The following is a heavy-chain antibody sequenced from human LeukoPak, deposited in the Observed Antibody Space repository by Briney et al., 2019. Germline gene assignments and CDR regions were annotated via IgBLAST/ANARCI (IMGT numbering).Heavy chain of an antibody. CDR3: ARDGSVAGIFFDY. D-gene: IGHD6-19*01. J-gene: IGHJ4*02. CDR1: GGSFSGYY. V-gene: IGHV4-34*01. CDR2: INHSGST. Sequence: SETLSLTCAVYGGSFSGYYWSWIRLPPGEGLEWIGEINHSGSTNYNPSLKSRVTISVDTSKNQFSLKLSSVTAADTAVYYCARDGSVAGIFFDYWGQGTLVTVSS.